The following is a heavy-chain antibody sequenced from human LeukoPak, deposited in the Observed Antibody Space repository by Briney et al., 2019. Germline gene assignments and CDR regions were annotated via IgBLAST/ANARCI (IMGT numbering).Heavy chain of an antibody. CDR2: IYYSGST. CDR3: ARLQIQLWSDAFDI. CDR1: GGSISSSSYY. V-gene: IGHV4-39*01. D-gene: IGHD5-18*01. Sequence: PSETLSLTCTVSGGSISSSSYYWGWIRQPPGKGLEWIGSIYYSGSTYYNPSLKSRVTISVDTSKNQFSLKLSSVTAADTAVYYCARLQIQLWSDAFDIWGRGTMVTVSS. J-gene: IGHJ3*02.